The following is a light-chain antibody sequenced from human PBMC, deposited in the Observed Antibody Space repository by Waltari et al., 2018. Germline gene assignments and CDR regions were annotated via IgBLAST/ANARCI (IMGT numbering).Light chain of an antibody. V-gene: IGKV1-39*01. CDR2: AAS. CDR1: QIISSY. Sequence: DIQMTQSPSSLSASVGDRVTITCRASQIISSYLNWYQQKPGKAPKLVIYAASSLQSGVPSRFSGSGSGTDFTLTISSLQPEDFATYYCQQSYSTPLTFGPGTKVDIK. CDR3: QQSYSTPLT. J-gene: IGKJ3*01.